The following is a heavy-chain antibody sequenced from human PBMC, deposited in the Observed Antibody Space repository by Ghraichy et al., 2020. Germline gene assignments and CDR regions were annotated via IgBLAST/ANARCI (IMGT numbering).Heavy chain of an antibody. D-gene: IGHD3-22*01. Sequence: GGSLRLSCAASGFTVSSNYMSWVRQAPGKGLEWVSVIYSGGSTYYADSVKGRFTISRDNSKNTLYLQMNSLRAEDTAVYYCAREGYDSSGYYSRYWGQGTLVTVSS. CDR3: AREGYDSSGYYSRY. CDR2: IYSGGST. J-gene: IGHJ4*02. V-gene: IGHV3-53*01. CDR1: GFTVSSNY.